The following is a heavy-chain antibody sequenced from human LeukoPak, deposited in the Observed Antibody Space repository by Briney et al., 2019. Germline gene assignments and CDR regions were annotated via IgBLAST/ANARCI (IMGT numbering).Heavy chain of an antibody. CDR2: IYYSGST. CDR3: ARTGSTVTMLYPFDH. D-gene: IGHD4-17*01. CDR1: GGSIRSYY. Sequence: PSGTLSLTCTVSGGSIRSYYWSWIRQPPGKGLGWIGYIYYSGSTNYNPSLKSRVSISVDTSKNQFSLKLSSVTAADTAVYYCARTGSTVTMLYPFDHWGQGTLVTVSS. V-gene: IGHV4-59*01. J-gene: IGHJ4*02.